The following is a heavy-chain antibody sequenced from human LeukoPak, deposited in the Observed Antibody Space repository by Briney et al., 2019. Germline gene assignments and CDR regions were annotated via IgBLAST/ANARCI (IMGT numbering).Heavy chain of an antibody. CDR2: IIPLFGTA. Sequence: GASVNVSCKASGGTFSSYAISWVRQAPGQGLEWMGGIIPLFGTANYAQKFKGRATITADESTSTAYMDLSSLGSEDTAVYCCARCGATQLYNWFDPWGQGTLVTVSS. CDR1: GGTFSSYA. CDR3: ARCGATQLYNWFDP. V-gene: IGHV1-69*13. D-gene: IGHD5-24*01. J-gene: IGHJ5*02.